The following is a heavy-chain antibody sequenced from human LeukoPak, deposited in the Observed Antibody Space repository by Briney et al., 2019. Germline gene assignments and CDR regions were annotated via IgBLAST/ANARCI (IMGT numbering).Heavy chain of an antibody. CDR3: ARLNPGYVTAPHDS. Sequence: SETLSLTCTVSGGSITADNHHWGWIPQPPGKGLVWIGSVYYSGCIISYTSHKSRVTISGDTSKNQFSLSLSSVTAADTAVYYCARLNPGYVTAPHDSWGQGMLVTVSS. D-gene: IGHD3-16*01. J-gene: IGHJ5*01. CDR1: GGSITADNHH. V-gene: IGHV4-39*01. CDR2: VYYSGCI.